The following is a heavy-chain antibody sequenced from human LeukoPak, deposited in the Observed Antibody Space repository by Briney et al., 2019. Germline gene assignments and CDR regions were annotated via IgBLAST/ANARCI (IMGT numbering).Heavy chain of an antibody. CDR3: ARAQGNYYDSSGYPDY. D-gene: IGHD3-22*01. Sequence: ASETQSLTCTVSGGSISSGSYYWSWIRQPAGKGLEWIGRIYTSGSTNYNPSLKSRVTISVDTSKNQFSLKLSSVTAADTAVYYCARAQGNYYDSSGYPDYWGQGTLVTVSS. J-gene: IGHJ4*02. V-gene: IGHV4-61*02. CDR2: IYTSGST. CDR1: GGSISSGSYY.